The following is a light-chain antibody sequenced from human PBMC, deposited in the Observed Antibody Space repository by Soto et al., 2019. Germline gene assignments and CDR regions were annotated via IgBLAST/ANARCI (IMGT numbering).Light chain of an antibody. CDR1: NIGSKS. CDR2: YDS. V-gene: IGLV3-21*04. CDR3: QVWDSSSDHPVV. Sequence: SYELTQPPSVSVAPVKTARITCGGNNIGSKSVHWYQQKPGQAPVLVIYYDSDRPSGSPERFSGSNSGNTATLTISRVEAGDEADYYCQVWDSSSDHPVVFGGGTKVTVL. J-gene: IGLJ2*01.